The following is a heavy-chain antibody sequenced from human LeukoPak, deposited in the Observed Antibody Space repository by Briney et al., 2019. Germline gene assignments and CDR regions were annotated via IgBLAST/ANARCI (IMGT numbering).Heavy chain of an antibody. CDR3: ARFFPIAASGTWYYGMDV. Sequence: ASVKVSRKASGHTLIRYGFSGARHAPGQGPESMGRIRAYNGNTNYAQIVVGRVTMTADTSSSTAYMELRSLRSDYTAVYYCARFFPIAASGTWYYGMDVWGQGTTVTVSS. CDR1: GHTLIRYG. J-gene: IGHJ6*02. V-gene: IGHV1-18*01. D-gene: IGHD6-13*01. CDR2: IRAYNGNT.